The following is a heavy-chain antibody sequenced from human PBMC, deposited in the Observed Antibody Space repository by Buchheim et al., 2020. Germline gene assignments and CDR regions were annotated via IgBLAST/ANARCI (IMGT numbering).Heavy chain of an antibody. J-gene: IGHJ4*02. D-gene: IGHD3-16*01. CDR3: VRDGNLWGTDLDY. CDR1: GFTFSSYS. CDR2: IDGSGIDI. V-gene: IGHV3-48*02. Sequence: EVQLLESGGGLVQPGGSLRLSCAASGFTFSSYSMNWVRQAPGKGLEWVAYIDGSGIDIHYGVSVKGRLSIYRDNAKHSLYLQMNSLRDEDTAVYYCVRDGNLWGTDLDYWGQGTL.